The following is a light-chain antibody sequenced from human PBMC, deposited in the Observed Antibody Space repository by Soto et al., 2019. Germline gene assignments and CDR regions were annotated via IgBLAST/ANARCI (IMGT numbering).Light chain of an antibody. CDR3: QQRANWPRT. Sequence: EIVLTQSPATLSLSPGERATLSCRASQSVSNYVAWYQQKPRQAPRLLIYDAFDRATGIPARFSGSESGADFTLTISSLEAEDFAVYYWQQRANWPRTFGGGTKVEIK. CDR1: QSVSNY. V-gene: IGKV3-11*01. J-gene: IGKJ4*01. CDR2: DAF.